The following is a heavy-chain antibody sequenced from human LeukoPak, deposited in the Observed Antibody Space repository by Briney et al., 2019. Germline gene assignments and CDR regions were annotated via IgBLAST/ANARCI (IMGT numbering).Heavy chain of an antibody. J-gene: IGHJ6*02. V-gene: IGHV3-48*03. CDR2: ISSSGNTV. D-gene: IGHD4-11*01. Sequence: GGSLRLSCEPSGFLFSTNRLNWVRQAPGKGREWVSYISSSGNTVDYADSVKGRFTISRDNAKNSLHLQMDSLRAEDTAVYHCARDKTTVYHYYYYGMDVWGQGTTVTVSS. CDR1: GFLFSTNR. CDR3: ARDKTTVYHYYYYGMDV.